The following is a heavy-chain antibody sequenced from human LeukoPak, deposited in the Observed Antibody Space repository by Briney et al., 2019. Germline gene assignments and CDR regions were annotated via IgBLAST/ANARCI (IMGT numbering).Heavy chain of an antibody. Sequence: GGSLRLSCAASGFTFTNYGMTWVRQAPGKGLEWVSSISGGGTYYADSVKGRLIISRDNSKNTLYLQMSSLRAEDTAVYYCAKDRPYITSWYGAGDYWGQGTLVTVSS. CDR1: GFTFTNYG. CDR3: AKDRPYITSWYGAGDY. D-gene: IGHD6-13*01. J-gene: IGHJ4*02. V-gene: IGHV3-23*01. CDR2: ISGGGT.